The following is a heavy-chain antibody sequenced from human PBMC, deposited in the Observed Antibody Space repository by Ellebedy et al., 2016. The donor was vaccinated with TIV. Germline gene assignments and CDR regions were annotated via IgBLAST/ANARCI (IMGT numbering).Heavy chain of an antibody. V-gene: IGHV3-23*01. D-gene: IGHD6-13*01. CDR2: ISGSGGSR. J-gene: IGHJ4*02. Sequence: GGSLRLXCAASGFNFSDYAMSWVCQAPGKGLEWVSVISGSGGSRYHADSVKGRFSISRDNSKNTLYLQMNSLRAEDTAVYYCAKVLAAAGTGYWGQGTLVTVSS. CDR3: AKVLAAAGTGY. CDR1: GFNFSDYA.